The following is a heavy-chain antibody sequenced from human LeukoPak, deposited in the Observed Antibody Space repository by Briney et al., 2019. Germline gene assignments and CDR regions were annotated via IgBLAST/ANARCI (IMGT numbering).Heavy chain of an antibody. J-gene: IGHJ4*02. CDR1: GGSISSSSYY. CDR3: ARHFSSGYDFWSGYRSPFDY. Sequence: SGTLSLTCTVSGGSISSSSYYWGWIRQPPGKGLEWIGSIYYSGSTYYNPSLKSRVTISVDTSKNQFSLKLSSVTAADTAVYYCARHFSSGYDFWSGYRSPFDYWGQGTLVTVS. V-gene: IGHV4-39*01. CDR2: IYYSGST. D-gene: IGHD3-3*01.